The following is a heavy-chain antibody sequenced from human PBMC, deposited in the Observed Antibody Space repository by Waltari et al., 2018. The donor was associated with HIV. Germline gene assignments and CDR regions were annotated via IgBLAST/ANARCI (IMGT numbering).Heavy chain of an antibody. CDR2: IKSKSDGETT. Sequence: RLSCVDSGFTFATASMTWVRQPPGKGLGWVGHIKSKSDGETTDYASTMKGRFIISRDDSKDTLYLQMNNLGIEDTSVYYCATTLSPPYYDFWCGSYRGGWLDPWGQGTLVTVSS. CDR1: GFTFATAS. CDR3: ATTLSPPYYDFWCGSYRGGWLDP. D-gene: IGHD3-3*01. J-gene: IGHJ5*02. V-gene: IGHV3-15*01.